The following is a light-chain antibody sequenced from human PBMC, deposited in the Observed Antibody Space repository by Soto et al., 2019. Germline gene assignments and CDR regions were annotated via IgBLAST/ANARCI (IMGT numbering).Light chain of an antibody. J-gene: IGKJ1*01. CDR2: GAS. V-gene: IGKV3-20*01. Sequence: EIVLTPSPGTLSLSPGERATLSCRASRTVSSTYLAWYQHKPGRAPRLLIYGASSRAAGIPDGFSGSGSGTDFTLTISRLEPEDLAVYYCQQYDYLVTFGQGTKVDIK. CDR3: QQYDYLVT. CDR1: RTVSSTY.